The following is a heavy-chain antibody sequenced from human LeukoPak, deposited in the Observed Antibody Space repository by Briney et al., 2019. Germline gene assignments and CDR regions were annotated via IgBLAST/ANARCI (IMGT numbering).Heavy chain of an antibody. CDR1: GFTFSSYA. D-gene: IGHD5-18*01. J-gene: IGHJ4*02. Sequence: PGRSLRLSCAASGFTFSSYAMHWVRQAPGKGLEWVAVISYDGSNKYYADSVKGRFTISRDNSKNTLYLQMNSLRAEDTAVYYCARAGYSYGFDDYWGQGTLVTVSS. V-gene: IGHV3-30-3*01. CDR3: ARAGYSYGFDDY. CDR2: ISYDGSNK.